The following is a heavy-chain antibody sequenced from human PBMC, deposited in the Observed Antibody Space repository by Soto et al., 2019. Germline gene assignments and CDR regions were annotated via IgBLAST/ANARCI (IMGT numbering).Heavy chain of an antibody. J-gene: IGHJ6*02. Sequence: ASVKVSCKASGYSFTDYHIHWVRQAPGQGLEWLGRINPKSGGTSTAQKFQGWVTMTTDTSISTASIELTRLTSDDTAIYYCARGDSTDCSNGVCSFFYNHDMDVWGQGTMVTVSS. V-gene: IGHV1-2*04. CDR1: GYSFTDYH. D-gene: IGHD2-8*01. CDR2: INPKSGGT. CDR3: ARGDSTDCSNGVCSFFYNHDMDV.